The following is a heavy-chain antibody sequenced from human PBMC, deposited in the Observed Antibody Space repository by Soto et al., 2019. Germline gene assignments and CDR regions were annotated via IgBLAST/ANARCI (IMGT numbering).Heavy chain of an antibody. CDR2: IWYDGSNK. CDR1: GFTFSSYG. D-gene: IGHD6-19*01. V-gene: IGHV3-33*01. CDR3: ARRLKAVAGARIYYYYGMDV. J-gene: IGHJ6*02. Sequence: LRLSCAASGFTFSSYGMHWVRQAPGKGLEWVAVIWYDGSNKYYADSVKGRFTISRDNSKNTLYLQMNSLRAEDTAVYYCARRLKAVAGARIYYYYGMDVWGQGTTVTVSS.